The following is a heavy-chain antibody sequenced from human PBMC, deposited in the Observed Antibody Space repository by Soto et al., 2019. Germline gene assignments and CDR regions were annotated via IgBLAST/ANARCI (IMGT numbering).Heavy chain of an antibody. CDR2: ISYDGSNK. J-gene: IGHJ6*02. CDR1: GFTFSSYG. D-gene: IGHD6-19*01. CDR3: AKRKVAGQYYYYGMDV. Sequence: PGGSLRLSCAASGFTFSSYGMHWVRQAPGKGLEWVAVISYDGSNKYYADSVKGRFTISRDNSKNTLYLQMNSLRAEDTAVYYCAKRKVAGQYYYYGMDVWGQGTTVTVSS. V-gene: IGHV3-30*18.